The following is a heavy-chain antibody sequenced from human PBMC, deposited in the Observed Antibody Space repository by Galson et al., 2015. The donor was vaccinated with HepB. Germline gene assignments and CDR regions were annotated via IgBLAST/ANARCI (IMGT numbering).Heavy chain of an antibody. D-gene: IGHD5-12*01. CDR3: ARHPGRGSVGYAFDL. CDR2: IYYNGDT. J-gene: IGHJ4*02. CDR1: HGSINNSY. Sequence: SETLSLTCSVSHGSINNSYWSWIRQSPGNRLEWLGYIYYNGDTTYNPSLGYRVGMSVDTSINQVSLWLTSVTAADTAAYYCARHPGRGSVGYAFDLWGQGTLVTVSA. V-gene: IGHV4-59*08.